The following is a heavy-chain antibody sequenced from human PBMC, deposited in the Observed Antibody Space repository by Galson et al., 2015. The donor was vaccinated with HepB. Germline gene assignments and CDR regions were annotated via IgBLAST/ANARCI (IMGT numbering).Heavy chain of an antibody. J-gene: IGHJ6*02. D-gene: IGHD2-15*01. CDR3: ARNIVVGPTRGMDV. Sequence: SLRLSCAASGFGFSSYSMNWVRQGPGRGLEWVASIRTSSSDIYYADSVKGRFTISRDNAKNLLYLQMNSLRADDTAVYYCARNIVVGPTRGMDVWGQGTTVTVFS. V-gene: IGHV3-21*01. CDR2: IRTSSSDI. CDR1: GFGFSSYS.